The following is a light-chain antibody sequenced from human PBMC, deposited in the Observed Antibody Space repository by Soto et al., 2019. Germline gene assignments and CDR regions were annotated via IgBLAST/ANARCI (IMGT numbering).Light chain of an antibody. CDR2: ETS. J-gene: IGKJ1*01. CDR3: QQHSSWPRT. V-gene: IGKV3-11*01. Sequence: EIVLTQSPATLSLSPGERATLSCRASQSVGSYLTWYQQKPGQAPRLLIYETSKRATGIPARFSGSGSGTDFTLTISSLEPEDFAVYYCQQHSSWPRTFGQGT. CDR1: QSVGSY.